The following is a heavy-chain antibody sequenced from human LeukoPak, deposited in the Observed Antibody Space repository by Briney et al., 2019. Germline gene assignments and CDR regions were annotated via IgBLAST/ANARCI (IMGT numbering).Heavy chain of an antibody. CDR3: ARDYYGSGTPYSGMLFDP. D-gene: IGHD3-10*01. V-gene: IGHV1-46*01. CDR2: INPSGGST. Sequence: ASVKVSCKASGYTFTSYYMHWVRQAPGQGLEWMGIINPSGGSTSYAQKFQGRVTMTRDTSTSTVYMELSSVRSEDTAVYYCARDYYGSGTPYSGMLFDPWGQGTLVTVSS. CDR1: GYTFTSYY. J-gene: IGHJ5*02.